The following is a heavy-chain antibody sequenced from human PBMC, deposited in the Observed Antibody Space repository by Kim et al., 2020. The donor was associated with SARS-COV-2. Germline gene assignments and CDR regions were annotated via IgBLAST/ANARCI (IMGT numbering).Heavy chain of an antibody. CDR3: VRDGYFNFDY. V-gene: IGHV3-48*02. Sequence: AIHYAESVKVQFTITRDNPKNSLYLQMNSLRDEDTAVDYCVRDGYFNFDYWGQGTLVTVSS. CDR2: AI. J-gene: IGHJ4*02. D-gene: IGHD6-25*01.